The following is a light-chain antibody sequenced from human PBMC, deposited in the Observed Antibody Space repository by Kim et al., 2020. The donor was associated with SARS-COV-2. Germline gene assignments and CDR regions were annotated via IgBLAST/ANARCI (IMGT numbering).Light chain of an antibody. V-gene: IGKV1-39*01. CDR2: AAS. CDR3: QQSYSTLLT. J-gene: IGKJ4*01. CDR1: QSISSY. Sequence: ASVGDRVTITCRASQSISSYLNWYEQKPGKAPKLLIYAASSLQSGVPSRFSGSGSGTDFTLTISSLQPEDFATYYCQQSYSTLLTFGGGTKVDIK.